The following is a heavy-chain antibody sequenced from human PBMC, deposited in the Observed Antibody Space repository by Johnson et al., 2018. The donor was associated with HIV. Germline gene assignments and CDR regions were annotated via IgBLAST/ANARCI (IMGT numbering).Heavy chain of an antibody. CDR1: GFTFSSYW. J-gene: IGHJ3*02. Sequence: VQLVESGGGLVQPGGSLRLSCAASGFTFSSYWMHWVRQAPGKGLVWVSVIYRGGATYYAASVQGRFTISRDNSKNTLYLQMESLRADDTALYYCARDKDYGGNHDAFDIWGQVTMVTVSS. CDR3: ARDKDYGGNHDAFDI. V-gene: IGHV3-66*01. CDR2: IYRGGAT. D-gene: IGHD4-23*01.